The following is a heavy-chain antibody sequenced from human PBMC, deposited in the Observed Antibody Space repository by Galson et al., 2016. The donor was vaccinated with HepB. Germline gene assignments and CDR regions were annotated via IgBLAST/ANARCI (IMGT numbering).Heavy chain of an antibody. CDR3: ARDGRLKYYGMDV. J-gene: IGHJ6*02. CDR2: TYYSSKWYN. Sequence: CAISGDSVSRNNVAWYWIRQSPSRGLEWLGRTYYSSKWYNDYALSQKGRISINADTSKNQIFLQLNSVTPDDTAVYYCARDGRLKYYGMDVWSQGTTVTVSS. D-gene: IGHD5/OR15-5a*01. CDR1: GDSVSRNNVA. V-gene: IGHV6-1*01.